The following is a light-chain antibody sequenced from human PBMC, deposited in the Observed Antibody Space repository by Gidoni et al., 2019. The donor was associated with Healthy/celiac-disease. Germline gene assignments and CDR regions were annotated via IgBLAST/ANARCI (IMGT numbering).Light chain of an antibody. Sequence: EIVLTQSPGTLSLSPGARATLSCRASQSVSSSYVAWYQQKPGQAPRLLIYGASSRATGIPDRFSGSGSGTDFTPTISRLEPEDFAVYYCQQYGSSLTWTFGQGTKVEIK. V-gene: IGKV3-20*01. CDR3: QQYGSSLTWT. CDR1: QSVSSSY. J-gene: IGKJ1*01. CDR2: GAS.